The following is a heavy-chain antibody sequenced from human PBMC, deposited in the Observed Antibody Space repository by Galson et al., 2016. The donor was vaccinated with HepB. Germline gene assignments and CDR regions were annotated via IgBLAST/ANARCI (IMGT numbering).Heavy chain of an antibody. Sequence: SVKVSCKASGYTFTNNGIHWVRQAPGQGLEWMGWISPYNGNTNYAQKLQGRVTMTTDTSTTTAYMDLRSLRSDDTAVYYCARGMLRYYVSGNFLSLGAKIDAFDIWGQGTMVTVSS. J-gene: IGHJ3*02. D-gene: IGHD3-10*01. CDR3: ARGMLRYYVSGNFLSLGAKIDAFDI. CDR2: ISPYNGNT. V-gene: IGHV1-18*01. CDR1: GYTFTNNG.